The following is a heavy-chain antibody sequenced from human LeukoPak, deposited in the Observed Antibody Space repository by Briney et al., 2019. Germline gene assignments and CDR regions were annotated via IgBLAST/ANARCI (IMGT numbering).Heavy chain of an antibody. V-gene: IGHV3-21*01. D-gene: IGHD2-21*02. CDR3: ARVTGIYWFDP. J-gene: IGHJ5*02. Sequence: PGGSLRLSCAASGFTFSSYSMNWVRQAPGKGLEWVSSISSSSSYIYHADSVKGRFTISRDNAKNSLYLQMNSLRAEDTAVYYCARVTGIYWFDPWGQGTLVTVSS. CDR2: ISSSSSYI. CDR1: GFTFSSYS.